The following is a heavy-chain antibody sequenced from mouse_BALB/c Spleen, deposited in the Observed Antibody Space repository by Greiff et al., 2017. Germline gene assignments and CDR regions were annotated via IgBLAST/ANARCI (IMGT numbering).Heavy chain of an antibody. CDR1: GFTFSSYT. CDR3: TREVITWFAY. V-gene: IGHV5-6-4*01. CDR2: ISSGGSYT. D-gene: IGHD2-13*01. J-gene: IGHJ3*01. Sequence: EVKLMESGGGLVKPGGSLKLSCAASGFTFSSYTMSWVRQTPEKRLEWVATISSGGSYTYYPDSVKGRFTISRDNAKNTLYLQMSSLKSEDTAMYYCTREVITWFAYWGQGTLVTVSA.